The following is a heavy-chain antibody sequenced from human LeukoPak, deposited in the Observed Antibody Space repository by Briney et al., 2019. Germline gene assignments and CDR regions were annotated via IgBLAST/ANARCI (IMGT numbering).Heavy chain of an antibody. CDR1: GFTLSSYW. CDR2: IDPDGSTT. Sequence: PGGSLRLSCAASGFTLSSYWMHWVRQAPGEGLVGVSRIDPDGSTTNYADSVKGRFTTSRDNAKNTLYLQMNSLRAEDTALYYCTRVQAGRAGLMDVWGRGTTVTVSS. J-gene: IGHJ6*02. D-gene: IGHD6-13*01. V-gene: IGHV3-74*01. CDR3: TRVQAGRAGLMDV.